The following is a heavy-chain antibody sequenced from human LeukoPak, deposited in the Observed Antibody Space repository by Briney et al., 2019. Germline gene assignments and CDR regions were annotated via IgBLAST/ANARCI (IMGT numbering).Heavy chain of an antibody. CDR1: GFTFGDYA. V-gene: IGHV3-49*04. CDR3: TRVDDYGGNLEMGF. D-gene: IGHD4-23*01. Sequence: PGGSLRLSCTASGFTFGDYAMSWVRQAPGKGLEWVGFIRSKAYGGTTEYAASVKGRFTISRDDSKSIAYLQMNSLKTEDTAVYYCTRVDDYGGNLEMGFWGQGTLVTVSS. CDR2: IRSKAYGGTT. J-gene: IGHJ4*02.